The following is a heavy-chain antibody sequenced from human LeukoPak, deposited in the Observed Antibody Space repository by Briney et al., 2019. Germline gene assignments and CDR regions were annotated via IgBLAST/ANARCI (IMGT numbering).Heavy chain of an antibody. CDR2: ISVNNGGT. V-gene: IGHV1-18*01. Sequence: ASVKVSCRASGYTFTTYSLAWVRQAPGQSLEWMGWISVNNGGTNYAQSFQDRVTLTRDTSTNTAYLELRSLRSDDTAIIYCATATQPRGYFLHWGQGTLVTVSS. CDR3: ATATQPRGYFLH. D-gene: IGHD2-2*01. CDR1: GYTFTTYS. J-gene: IGHJ1*01.